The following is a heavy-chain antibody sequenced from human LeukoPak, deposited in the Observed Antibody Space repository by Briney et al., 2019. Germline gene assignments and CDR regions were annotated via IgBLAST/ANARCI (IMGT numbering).Heavy chain of an antibody. CDR1: GYSICSGYY. V-gene: IGHV4-38-2*01. D-gene: IGHD3-9*01. Sequence: ASETLSLTCAVSGYSICSGYYWGWIRQPPGKGLEWIGSIYHSGSTYYNPSLKSRVTISVDTSKNQFSLKLSSVTAADTAVYYCARRGSSGYFDWFLMDVWGKGTTVTVSS. J-gene: IGHJ6*03. CDR3: ARRGSSGYFDWFLMDV. CDR2: IYHSGST.